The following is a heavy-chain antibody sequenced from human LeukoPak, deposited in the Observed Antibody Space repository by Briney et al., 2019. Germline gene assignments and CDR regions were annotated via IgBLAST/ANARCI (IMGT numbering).Heavy chain of an antibody. J-gene: IGHJ4*02. CDR1: GFTFSDYG. CDR3: ARDPTRANFDGYYFDN. V-gene: IGHV3-20*04. CDR2: ITQNGGTT. Sequence: GGSLRLSCAASGFTFSDYGMSWVRHGPGKGLEWVSGITQNGGTTGYGDSVKGRFTISRDNGKNSLYLQMNNLRVDDTAFYYCARDPTRANFDGYYFDNWGQGTLVTVSS. D-gene: IGHD3-9*01.